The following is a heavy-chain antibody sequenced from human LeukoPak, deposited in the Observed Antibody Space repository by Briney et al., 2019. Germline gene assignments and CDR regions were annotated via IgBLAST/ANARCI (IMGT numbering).Heavy chain of an antibody. J-gene: IGHJ6*04. CDR1: GFTFSRYE. Sequence: PGGTLRLSRAASGFTFSRYEMNWVRQARAKGREWVSYISSSGSTIYYADSVKGRFTIYRDNAKNSLYLQMNSLRAEDTAVYYCAELGITMIGGVWGKGTTVTNSS. D-gene: IGHD3-10*02. CDR2: ISSSGSTI. V-gene: IGHV3-48*03. CDR3: AELGITMIGGV.